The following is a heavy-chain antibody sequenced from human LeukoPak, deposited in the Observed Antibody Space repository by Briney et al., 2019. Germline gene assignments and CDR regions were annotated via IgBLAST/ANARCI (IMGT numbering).Heavy chain of an antibody. CDR2: ISSSSSYI. V-gene: IGHV3-21*01. CDR3: ARDRASRVVVPAVKQVSDY. D-gene: IGHD2-2*01. CDR1: GFTFSSYS. Sequence: GGSLRLSCAASGFTFSSYSMNWVRQAPGKGLEWVSSISSSSSYICYADAVKGRFTISRDNAKSSLYLQMNSLRAEDTAVYYCARDRASRVVVPAVKQVSDYWGQGTLVTVSS. J-gene: IGHJ4*02.